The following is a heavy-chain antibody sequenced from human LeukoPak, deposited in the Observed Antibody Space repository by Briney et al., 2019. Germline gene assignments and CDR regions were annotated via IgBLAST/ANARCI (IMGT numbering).Heavy chain of an antibody. CDR2: IKQDGSEK. CDR1: GYTFSSYW. J-gene: IGHJ4*02. V-gene: IGHV3-7*05. Sequence: GGSLRLSCKASGYTFSSYWMSWVRQAPGKELEWVANIKQDGSEKYYVDSVKGRFTISRDNAKTSLYLQMNSLRAEDTAVYYCARDQRYCSSSSCPWEPFDYWGQGTLVTVSS. D-gene: IGHD2-2*01. CDR3: ARDQRYCSSSSCPWEPFDY.